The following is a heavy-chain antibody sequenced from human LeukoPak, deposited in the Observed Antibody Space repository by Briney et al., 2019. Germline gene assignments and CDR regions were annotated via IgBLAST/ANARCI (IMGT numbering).Heavy chain of an antibody. V-gene: IGHV4-39*01. CDR2: IYYSGST. CDR3: ARAVAGTDYFDY. Sequence: SETLSLTCTVSGGAISSSSYYWGWIRQPPGKGLEWIGSIYYSGSTYYNPSLKSRVTISVDTSKNQFSLKLSSVTAAVTAVYYCARAVAGTDYFDYWGQGTLVTVSS. CDR1: GGAISSSSYY. D-gene: IGHD6-19*01. J-gene: IGHJ4*02.